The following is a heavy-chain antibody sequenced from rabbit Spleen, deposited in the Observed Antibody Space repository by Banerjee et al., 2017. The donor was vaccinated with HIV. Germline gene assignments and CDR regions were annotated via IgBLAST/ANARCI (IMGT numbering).Heavy chain of an antibody. CDR1: GSDISTYY. V-gene: IGHV1S40*01. CDR3: VRDIDGGFYVDL. Sequence: QSLEESGGGLVKPEGSLTLTCKASGSDISTYYLCWVRQAPGEGLEWIACIYAGSSGRTYYANWAKGRFTISKTSSTTVTLQMTSLTAADTATYFCVRDIDGGFYVDLWGPGTLVTVS. J-gene: IGHJ6*01. CDR2: IYAGSSGRT. D-gene: IGHD1-1*01.